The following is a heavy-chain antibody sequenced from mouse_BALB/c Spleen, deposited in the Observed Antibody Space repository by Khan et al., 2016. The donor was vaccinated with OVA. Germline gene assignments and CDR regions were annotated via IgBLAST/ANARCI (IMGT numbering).Heavy chain of an antibody. J-gene: IGHJ2*01. CDR2: ISYSGRT. D-gene: IGHD1-1*01. CDR1: GYSITSDYA. V-gene: IGHV3-2*02. Sequence: VQLKESGPGLVKPSQSLSLTCTVTGYSITSDYAWNWIRQFPGNKLEWMGYISYSGRTSYNPSLKSRISITRDTSKNQFFLQLNSVTTEDTGTYYCARSVTITTVVATDFDYWGQGTTLTVSS. CDR3: ARSVTITTVVATDFDY.